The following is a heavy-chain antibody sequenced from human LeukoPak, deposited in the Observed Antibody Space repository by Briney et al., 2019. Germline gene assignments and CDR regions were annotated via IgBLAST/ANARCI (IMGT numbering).Heavy chain of an antibody. D-gene: IGHD1-26*01. J-gene: IGHJ3*02. Sequence: GGSLRLSCAASGFTVSSNYMSWVRQAPGKGLEWVSVIHSGGSTYYADSVKGRFTISRDNSKNTLYLQMNSLRAEDTAVYYCARDSGPDAFDIWGQGTMVTVSS. V-gene: IGHV3-66*02. CDR3: ARDSGPDAFDI. CDR1: GFTVSSNY. CDR2: IHSGGST.